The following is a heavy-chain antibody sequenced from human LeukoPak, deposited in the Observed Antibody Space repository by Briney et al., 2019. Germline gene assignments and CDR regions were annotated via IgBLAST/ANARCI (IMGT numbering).Heavy chain of an antibody. J-gene: IGHJ6*03. CDR1: GFTFDDYT. V-gene: IGHV3-43*01. Sequence: GGSLRLSCAASGFTFDDYTMHWARQAPGKGLEWVSLISWDGGSTYYADSVKGRFTISRDNSKNSLYLQMNSLRTEDTALYYCAKEMAATSYYYYYMDVWGKGTTVTVSS. D-gene: IGHD5-12*01. CDR3: AKEMAATSYYYYYMDV. CDR2: ISWDGGST.